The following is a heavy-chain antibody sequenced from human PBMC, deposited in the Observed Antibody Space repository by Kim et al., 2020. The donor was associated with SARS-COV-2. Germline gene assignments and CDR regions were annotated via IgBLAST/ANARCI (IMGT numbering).Heavy chain of an antibody. Sequence: SETLSLTCTVSGGSISSGSYYWSWIRQPAGKGLEWIGRIYTSGSTNYNPSLKSRVTISVDTSKNQFSLKLSSVTAADTAVYYCARASIQDYYYGMDVWGQGTTVTVSS. CDR3: ARASIQDYYYGMDV. CDR2: IYTSGST. J-gene: IGHJ6*02. CDR1: GGSISSGSYY. V-gene: IGHV4-61*02.